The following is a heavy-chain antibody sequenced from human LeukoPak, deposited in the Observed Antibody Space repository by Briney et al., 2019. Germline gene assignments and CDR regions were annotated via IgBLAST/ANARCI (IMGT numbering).Heavy chain of an antibody. Sequence: VASVKVSCKASGYSFTGYYMHWVRQAPGQGLEWMGWINPNSGATNYAQDFQGRVTTTRDTSINTAYMELNRLRSDDTAVYYCARPYTYYYDRSGYDPFYFDYWGQGTLVTVSS. CDR1: GYSFTGYY. CDR2: INPNSGAT. CDR3: ARPYTYYYDRSGYDPFYFDY. J-gene: IGHJ4*02. V-gene: IGHV1-2*02. D-gene: IGHD3-22*01.